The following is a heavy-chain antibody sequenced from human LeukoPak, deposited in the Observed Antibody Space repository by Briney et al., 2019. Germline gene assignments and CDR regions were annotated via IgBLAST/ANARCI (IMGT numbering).Heavy chain of an antibody. J-gene: IGHJ4*02. CDR1: GGSISSYY. Sequence: SETLSLTCTVSGGSISSYYWSWVRQPAGKGLEWIGRIYTGGSTKYNPSLKSRVTISVDKSKNQFSLRLSSVTAADTAVYYCATDEDPDAAMVAGPRFDQWGQGTLVTVSS. CDR3: ATDEDPDAAMVAGPRFDQ. V-gene: IGHV4-4*07. CDR2: IYTGGST. D-gene: IGHD5-18*01.